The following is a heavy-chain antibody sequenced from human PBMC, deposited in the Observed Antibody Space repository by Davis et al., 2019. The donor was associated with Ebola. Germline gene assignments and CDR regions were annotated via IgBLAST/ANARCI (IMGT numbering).Heavy chain of an antibody. CDR3: LRGRDGYRMVDY. CDR2: VYSSGTT. D-gene: IGHD5-24*01. J-gene: IGHJ4*02. V-gene: IGHV4-39*07. Sequence: MPSETLSLSCNVPDDSMRMSFYYWGWARQSPGKGLEWIGCVYSSGTTYYNPSLKSRVTILTERSKNQFSLDVDSVTAADTAVYFCLRGRDGYRMVDYWGQGTLVTVSS. CDR1: DDSMRMSFYY.